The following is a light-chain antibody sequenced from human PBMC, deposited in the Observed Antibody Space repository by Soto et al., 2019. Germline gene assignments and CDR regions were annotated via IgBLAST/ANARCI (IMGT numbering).Light chain of an antibody. CDR3: QQSDSNSRT. CDR1: QSISSW. CDR2: AAS. J-gene: IGKJ1*01. V-gene: IGKV1-39*01. Sequence: DIQMTQSPSSLSASVGDRVAITCRASQSISSWLNWYQQKPGKAPKLLIYAASSLQSGVPSRFSGSGSGTDFTLTISSLQPEDSATYYCQQSDSNSRTFGQGTKVDIK.